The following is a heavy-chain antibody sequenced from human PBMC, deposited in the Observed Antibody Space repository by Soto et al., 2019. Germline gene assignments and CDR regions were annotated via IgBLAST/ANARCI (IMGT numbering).Heavy chain of an antibody. V-gene: IGHV1-18*01. J-gene: IGHJ6*02. CDR2: ISAYNGNT. D-gene: IGHD3-16*01. CDR3: ARDRLLTPPIGGTYYGMDV. Sequence: QVQLVQSGAEVKKPGASVKVSCKASGYTFTSYGISWVRQAPGQGLEWMGWISAYNGNTNYAQKLQGRVTMTTDTSTSTAYMELRSLRPDDTAVYYCARDRLLTPPIGGTYYGMDVWGQGTTVTVSS. CDR1: GYTFTSYG.